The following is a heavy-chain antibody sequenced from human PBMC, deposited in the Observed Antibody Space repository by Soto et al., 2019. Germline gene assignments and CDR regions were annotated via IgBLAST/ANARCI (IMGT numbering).Heavy chain of an antibody. Sequence: SLRLSCAASGFTFSSYAMSWVRQSPVKGLEWVSAISGSGGITIYADSVKGRFTISRDSSRNTLYLQMNTLRAEDTAIYYCAKVMTHYGDYDPFEYWGQGTLVTVSS. CDR2: ISGSGGIT. CDR3: AKVMTHYGDYDPFEY. J-gene: IGHJ4*02. CDR1: GFTFSSYA. D-gene: IGHD4-17*01. V-gene: IGHV3-23*01.